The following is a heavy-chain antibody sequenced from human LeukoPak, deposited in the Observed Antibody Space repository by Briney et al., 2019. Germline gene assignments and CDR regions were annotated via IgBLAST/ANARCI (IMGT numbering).Heavy chain of an antibody. Sequence: PSQTLSLTCTVSGGSISSGGYYWSWIRQPPGKGLEWIGYIYYSGSTYYNPSLKSRVTISVDTSKNQFSLKLSSVTAADTAVYYCARDSKGYGGNYNWFDPWGQGTLVTVSS. D-gene: IGHD4-23*01. V-gene: IGHV4-31*03. CDR1: GGSISSGGYY. J-gene: IGHJ5*02. CDR2: IYYSGST. CDR3: ARDSKGYGGNYNWFDP.